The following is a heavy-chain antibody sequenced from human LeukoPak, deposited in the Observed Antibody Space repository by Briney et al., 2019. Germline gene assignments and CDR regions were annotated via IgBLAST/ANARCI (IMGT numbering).Heavy chain of an antibody. V-gene: IGHV4-59*12. D-gene: IGHD2-15*01. CDR3: ARGRCSGGSCYSGRDY. J-gene: IGHJ4*02. Sequence: SETLSLTCTVSGGSISSYYWSWIRQPPGKGLEWIGYISYRGSTNYNPSLKSRVTISVDTSKNQSSLKLSSVTAADTAVYYCARGRCSGGSCYSGRDYWGQGTLVTVSS. CDR1: GGSISSYY. CDR2: ISYRGST.